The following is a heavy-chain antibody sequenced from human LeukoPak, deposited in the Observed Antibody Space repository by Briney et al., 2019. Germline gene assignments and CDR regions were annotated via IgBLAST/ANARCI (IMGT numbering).Heavy chain of an antibody. V-gene: IGHV3-7*05. CDR2: IKEDGFET. D-gene: IGHD3-3*01. CDR3: AKDSMYFDVWSGYYIKHYCFDH. Sequence: GGSLRLSCAASGFTISNYWMSWVRQAPGKGLEGVASIKEDGFETNYVDSLRGRFTISRDNAKNSLYLQMSSLRAEDTAVYYCAKDSMYFDVWSGYYIKHYCFDHWGQGALVTVSS. J-gene: IGHJ4*02. CDR1: GFTISNYW.